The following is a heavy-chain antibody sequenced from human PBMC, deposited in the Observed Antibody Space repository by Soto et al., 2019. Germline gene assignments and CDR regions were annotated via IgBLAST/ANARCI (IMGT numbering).Heavy chain of an antibody. Sequence: QVQLVESGGGVVQPGRSLRLSCAASGFRFSNYGMHWVRQAPGKGLEWLAVIVADGTGLHYADSVRCRFTISRDNSKNTLYLQLDSLGADDTAIYFCARDDDRPDNGLDPWGQGTLVTVSS. D-gene: IGHD1-1*01. CDR1: GFRFSNYG. CDR3: ARDDDRPDNGLDP. V-gene: IGHV3-33*01. CDR2: IVADGTGL. J-gene: IGHJ5*02.